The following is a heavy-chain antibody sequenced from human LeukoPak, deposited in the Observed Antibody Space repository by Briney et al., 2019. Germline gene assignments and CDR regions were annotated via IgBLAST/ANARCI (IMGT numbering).Heavy chain of an antibody. CDR2: ISSSSSYI. CDR3: AREVLPLGYYYGMDV. J-gene: IGHJ6*02. Sequence: GGSLRLSCAASGFTFSSYSRNWVRQAPGKGLEWVSSISSSSSYIYYADSVKGRFTISRDNAKNSLYLQMNSLRAEDTAVYYCAREVLPLGYYYGMDVWGQGTTVTVSS. CDR1: GFTFSSYS. V-gene: IGHV3-21*01.